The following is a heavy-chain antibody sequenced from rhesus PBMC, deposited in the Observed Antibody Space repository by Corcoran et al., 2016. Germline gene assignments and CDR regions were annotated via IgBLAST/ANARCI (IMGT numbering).Heavy chain of an antibody. D-gene: IGHD2-2*01. CDR1: GYSISSNY. CDR2: IYGSGETN. Sequence: QVQLQESGPGLVKPSETLSLTCAVSGYSISSNYWNWIRQPPGKGLEWIGRIYGSGETNHLNPTQNGRVTLSVATSKKHVSRKVGSVAAADTAVYYWAGGIGDCTSTTCYAGGYFDCWGQGVLVTVSS. V-gene: IGHV4S14*01. CDR3: AGGIGDCTSTTCYAGGYFDC. J-gene: IGHJ4*01.